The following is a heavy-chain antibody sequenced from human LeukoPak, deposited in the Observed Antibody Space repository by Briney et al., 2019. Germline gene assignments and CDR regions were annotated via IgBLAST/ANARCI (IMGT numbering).Heavy chain of an antibody. J-gene: IGHJ4*02. CDR3: ARVLAATVTTFDY. CDR1: GYTFTGYY. V-gene: IGHV1-2*02. Sequence: ASVKVSCKASGYTFTGYYMHWVRQAPGQGLEWMGWINPNSGGTNYAQKFQGRVTMTRDTSISTAYMELSRLRSDDTAVYYCARVLAATVTTFDYWGQGTLVTVSS. D-gene: IGHD4-17*01. CDR2: INPNSGGT.